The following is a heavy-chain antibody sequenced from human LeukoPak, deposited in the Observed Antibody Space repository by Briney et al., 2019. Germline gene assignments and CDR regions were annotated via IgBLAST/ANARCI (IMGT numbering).Heavy chain of an antibody. CDR2: ISPDGSTT. CDR1: GFTFSRYW. J-gene: IGHJ4*02. CDR3: TTVLSSTRYNLCDY. Sequence: GGSLRLSCAASGFTFSRYWMHWVRQAPGKGLMWVSRISPDGSTTLYADSVKGRFTISRDNAKNTLYLLMNSLGAEDTAVYYCTTVLSSTRYNLCDYWGQGTLVTVSS. D-gene: IGHD6-13*01. V-gene: IGHV3-74*03.